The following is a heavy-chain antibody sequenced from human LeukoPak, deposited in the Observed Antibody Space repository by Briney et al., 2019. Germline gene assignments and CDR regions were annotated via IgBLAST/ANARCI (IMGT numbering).Heavy chain of an antibody. V-gene: IGHV1-24*01. J-gene: IGHJ3*02. Sequence: GASVKVSCKVSGYTLTELSMHWVRQAPGKGLEWMGGFDPEDGETIYAQKFQGRVTMTEDTSTDTAYMELSSLRSDDTAVYCCATRNFGDYGAFDIWGQGTLVTVSS. CDR3: ATRNFGDYGAFDI. CDR1: GYTLTELS. D-gene: IGHD4-17*01. CDR2: FDPEDGET.